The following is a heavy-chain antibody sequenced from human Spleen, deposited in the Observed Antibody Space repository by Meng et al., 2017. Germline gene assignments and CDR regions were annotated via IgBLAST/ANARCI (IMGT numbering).Heavy chain of an antibody. CDR1: GGPFSDYY. CDR2: INHSGST. J-gene: IGHJ4*02. V-gene: IGHV4-34*01. Sequence: VQLQQWGAALLKPSETLSLPCVVSGGPFSDYYWSWIRQPPGKGLEWIGEINHSGSTNYNPSLESRATISVDTSQNNLSLKLSSVTAADSAVYYCARGPTTMAHDFDYWGQGTLVTVSS. CDR3: ARGPTTMAHDFDY. D-gene: IGHD4-11*01.